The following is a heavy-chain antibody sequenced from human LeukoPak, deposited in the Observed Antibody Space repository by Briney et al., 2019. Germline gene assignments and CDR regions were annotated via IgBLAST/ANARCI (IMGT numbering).Heavy chain of an antibody. D-gene: IGHD5-18*01. CDR3: TTDYSYGPPPSYYYMDV. V-gene: IGHV3-15*01. CDR2: IKSKTDGGTT. Sequence: PGGSLRLSCAAPGFPFSNAWMSWVRQAPGKGLEWVGRIKSKTDGGTTDYAAPVKGRFTISRDDSKNTLYLQMNSLKTEDTAVYYCTTDYSYGPPPSYYYMDVWGKGTTVTVSS. CDR1: GFPFSNAW. J-gene: IGHJ6*03.